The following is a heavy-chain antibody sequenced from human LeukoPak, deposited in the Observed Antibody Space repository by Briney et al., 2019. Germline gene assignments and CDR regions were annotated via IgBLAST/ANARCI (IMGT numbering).Heavy chain of an antibody. V-gene: IGHV3-23*01. Sequence: GGSLRLSCEDSGFTFGRHAMYWVPEAPGEGLEWVAGIFGSGGSPHYADPVKGRFTISRDNTRNTVYLQINSLRAEDTAVYYCGKTTVGYSSGQKPAWPVDYWGQGTLVTVSS. CDR3: GKTTVGYSSGQKPAWPVDY. CDR1: GFTFGRHA. J-gene: IGHJ4*02. D-gene: IGHD5-18*01. CDR2: IFGSGGSP.